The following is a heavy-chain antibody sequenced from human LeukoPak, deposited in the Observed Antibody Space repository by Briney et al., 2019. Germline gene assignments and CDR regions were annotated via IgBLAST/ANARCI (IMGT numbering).Heavy chain of an antibody. CDR3: AESSIAFD. CDR1: GGSISTYY. J-gene: IGHJ4*02. Sequence: SGTLSLTCTVSGGSISTYYWSWIRQPPGKGLEWIGSIYYSGSTYYDPSLKSRVTISVDTSKNQFSLKLSSVTAADTAVYYCAESSIAFDWGQGTLVTVSS. D-gene: IGHD6-6*01. V-gene: IGHV4-59*05. CDR2: IYYSGST.